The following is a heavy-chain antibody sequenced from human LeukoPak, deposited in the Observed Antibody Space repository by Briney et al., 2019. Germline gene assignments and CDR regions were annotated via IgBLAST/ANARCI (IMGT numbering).Heavy chain of an antibody. CDR1: GFTFSSYT. CDR3: ARSGRGYDDAFDI. D-gene: IGHD5-12*01. CDR2: ISSSSSYI. Sequence: PGGSLRLSCAASGFTFSSYTMNWVRQAPGKGLEWASSISSSSSYIYYADSVKGRFTISRDNARNSLYLQMNSLRGEDTAVYYCARSGRGYDDAFDIWGQGTMVTVSS. J-gene: IGHJ3*02. V-gene: IGHV3-21*01.